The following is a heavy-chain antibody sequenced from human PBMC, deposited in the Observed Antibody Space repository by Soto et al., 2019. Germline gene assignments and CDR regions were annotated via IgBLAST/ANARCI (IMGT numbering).Heavy chain of an antibody. V-gene: IGHV3-30*18. Sequence: GESLKISCAASGFTFSSYGMHWVRQAPGKGLEWVAVISYDGSNKYYADSVKGRFTISRDNSKNTLYLQMNSLRAEDTAVYYCAKVGQQLVVYYGMDVWGQGTTVTVSS. CDR3: AKVGQQLVVYYGMDV. J-gene: IGHJ6*02. CDR1: GFTFSSYG. CDR2: ISYDGSNK. D-gene: IGHD6-13*01.